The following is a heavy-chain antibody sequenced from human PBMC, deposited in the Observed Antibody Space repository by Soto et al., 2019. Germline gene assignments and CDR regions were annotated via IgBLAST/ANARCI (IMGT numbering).Heavy chain of an antibody. Sequence: QVQLVQSGAEVKKPGSSVKVSCNASGGTFSSYTISWVRQAPGQGLEWMGRIIPILGIANYAQKFQGRVTIAADKTTSTAYMELSSLRYEDTAVYYCASATYYDFWSGPRDYWGQGTLVTVSS. V-gene: IGHV1-69*02. CDR1: GGTFSSYT. D-gene: IGHD3-3*01. CDR2: IIPILGIA. J-gene: IGHJ4*02. CDR3: ASATYYDFWSGPRDY.